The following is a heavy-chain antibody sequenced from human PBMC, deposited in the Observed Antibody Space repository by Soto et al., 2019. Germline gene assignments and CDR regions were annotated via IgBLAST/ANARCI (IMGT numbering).Heavy chain of an antibody. CDR1: GFTFSGYW. CDR3: AREAV. J-gene: IGHJ6*02. CDR2: IKQDGSEQ. Sequence: EVQLVESGGGLVQPGGSLRLSCAASGFTFSGYWMSWVRQAPGKGLEWVANIKQDGSEQFYVDSVKGRFTISGDNAKNSLYPQMNSLRAEDTAVYYCAREAVWGQGTTVTVSS. V-gene: IGHV3-7*05.